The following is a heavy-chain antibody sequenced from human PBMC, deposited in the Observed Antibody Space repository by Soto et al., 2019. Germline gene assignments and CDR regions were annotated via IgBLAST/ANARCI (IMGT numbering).Heavy chain of an antibody. V-gene: IGHV3-33*01. D-gene: IGHD2-15*01. CDR3: AREMAYCSGGSCYFDY. Sequence: GGSLRLSCAASGFTFSSYGMHWVRQAPGKGLEWVAVIWYDGSNKYYADSVKGRFTISRDNSKNTLYLQMNSLRAEDTAVYYCAREMAYCSGGSCYFDYWGQGTLVTVSS. CDR2: IWYDGSNK. CDR1: GFTFSSYG. J-gene: IGHJ4*02.